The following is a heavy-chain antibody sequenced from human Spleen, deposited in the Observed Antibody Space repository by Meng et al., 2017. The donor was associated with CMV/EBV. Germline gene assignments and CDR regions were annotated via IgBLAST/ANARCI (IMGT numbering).Heavy chain of an antibody. Sequence: GESLKISCVVSGLTFRDQWMHWVRQVPGKGLGWVSRINGDGTYASYAASVKGRFTSTRDNAKNTLYLQMNSLRDDDTAVYYCARDLRGSGDYWGQGTLVTVSS. CDR2: INGDGTYA. CDR3: ARDLRGSGDY. J-gene: IGHJ4*02. D-gene: IGHD3-10*01. V-gene: IGHV3-74*01. CDR1: GLTFRDQW.